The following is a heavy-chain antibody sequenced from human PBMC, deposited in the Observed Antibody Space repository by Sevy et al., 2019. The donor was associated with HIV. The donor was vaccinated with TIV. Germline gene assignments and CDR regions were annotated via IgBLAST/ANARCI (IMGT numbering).Heavy chain of an antibody. Sequence: SETLSLTCTVSGGSISDYYWNWIRQPPGKGLEWIGYIHYTGSTNYNPSLKSRVTISVDTSKDQFSLKLTSVTAADTAVYYCAWATRPVANWFDPWGQGTLVTVSS. J-gene: IGHJ5*02. V-gene: IGHV4-59*01. CDR3: AWATRPVANWFDP. D-gene: IGHD6-19*01. CDR2: IHYTGST. CDR1: GGSISDYY.